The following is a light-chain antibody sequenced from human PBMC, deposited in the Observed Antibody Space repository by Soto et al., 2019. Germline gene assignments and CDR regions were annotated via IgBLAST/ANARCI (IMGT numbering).Light chain of an antibody. CDR1: SSDVGDYNS. CDR3: CSYAGNDV. CDR2: DVS. J-gene: IGLJ1*01. Sequence: QSVLTQPRSVSGSPGQSVTISCTGTSSDVGDYNSVSWYQQHPGKAPKLMIDDVSKRPSGVPDRFSGSKSGNTASLTISGLQAEDEADYYCCSYAGNDVFGTGTKLTVL. V-gene: IGLV2-11*01.